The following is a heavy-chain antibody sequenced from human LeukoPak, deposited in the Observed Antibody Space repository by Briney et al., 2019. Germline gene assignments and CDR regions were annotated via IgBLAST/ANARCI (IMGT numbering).Heavy chain of an antibody. Sequence: PGGSLRLSCAASGFTFSSYAVHWVRQAPGKGLEWVAFIRYDGSNKYYADSVKGRFTISRDNSKNTLYLQMNSLRAEDTAVYYCANPRYFDWLLYYWGQGTLVTVSS. CDR2: IRYDGSNK. CDR3: ANPRYFDWLLYY. J-gene: IGHJ4*02. CDR1: GFTFSSYA. D-gene: IGHD3-9*01. V-gene: IGHV3-30*02.